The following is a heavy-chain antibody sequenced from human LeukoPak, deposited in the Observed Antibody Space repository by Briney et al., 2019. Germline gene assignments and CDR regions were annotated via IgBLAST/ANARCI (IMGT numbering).Heavy chain of an antibody. V-gene: IGHV4-39*01. J-gene: IGHJ4*02. D-gene: IGHD1-26*01. CDR2: IYYSGST. CDR1: GGSISSSSYY. Sequence: SETLSLTCTVSGGSISSSSYYWGWIRQPPGKGLEWIGSIYYSGSTYYNPSLKSRVTISVDTSKNQFSLKLSSVTAADTAVYYYARGSGSYSVDYWGQGTLVTVSS. CDR3: ARGSGSYSVDY.